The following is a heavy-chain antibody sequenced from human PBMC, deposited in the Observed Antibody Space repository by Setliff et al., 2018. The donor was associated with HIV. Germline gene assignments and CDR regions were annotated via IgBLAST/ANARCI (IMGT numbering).Heavy chain of an antibody. Sequence: SETLSLTCAVYGGSFSGYYWSWIRQPPGKGLEWIGEINHSGSTNYNPSLKGRVTISVDTSKNQFSLKVNSVTAADTAVYYRARLGRGIAVAGTRIDYWGRGTLVTVS. CDR1: GGSFSGYY. V-gene: IGHV4-34*01. J-gene: IGHJ4*02. CDR2: INHSGST. CDR3: ARLGRGIAVAGTRIDY. D-gene: IGHD6-19*01.